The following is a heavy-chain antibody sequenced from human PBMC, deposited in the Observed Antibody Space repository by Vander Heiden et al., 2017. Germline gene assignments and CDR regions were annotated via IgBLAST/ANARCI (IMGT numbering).Heavy chain of an antibody. CDR3: ARDTVLSGYLTLDY. CDR1: GYTFTSYY. Sequence: QVQLVQSGAEVKKPAASVAVSCKASGYTFTSYYMYWVRQAPEQGLEWMGIINPSGGTTNYAQKFQGRVTMTRDTSTSTVYMELSSLRSEDTAMYYCARDTVLSGYLTLDYWGQGTLVTVSS. D-gene: IGHD5-12*01. V-gene: IGHV1-46*01. J-gene: IGHJ4*02. CDR2: INPSGGTT.